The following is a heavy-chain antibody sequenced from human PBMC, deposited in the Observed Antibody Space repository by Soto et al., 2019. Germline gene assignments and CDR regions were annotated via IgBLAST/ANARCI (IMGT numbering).Heavy chain of an antibody. J-gene: IGHJ4*02. V-gene: IGHV3-15*01. D-gene: IGHD3-16*02. CDR2: IKSKTDGGTT. Sequence: GGSLRLSCAASGFTFSNAWMSWVRQAPGKGLEWVGRIKSKTDGGTTDYAAPVKGRFTISRDDSKNTLYLQMNSLKTEDTAVYYCTTDYDYIWGSYRYLIYWGQGTLVTVSS. CDR3: TTDYDYIWGSYRYLIY. CDR1: GFTFSNAW.